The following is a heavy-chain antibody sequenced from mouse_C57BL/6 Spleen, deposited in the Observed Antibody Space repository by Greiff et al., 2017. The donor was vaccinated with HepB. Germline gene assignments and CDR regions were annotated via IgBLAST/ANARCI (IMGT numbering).Heavy chain of an antibody. J-gene: IGHJ2*01. CDR3: TKGTGTEGFDY. CDR1: GYTFTDYE. CDR2: IDPETGGT. V-gene: IGHV1-15*01. D-gene: IGHD4-1*01. Sequence: QVQLQQSGAELVRPGASVTLSCKASGYTFTDYEMHWVKQTPVQGLEWIGAIDPETGGTAYNQKFKGKAILTADKSSSTAYMELRSLTSEDSAVYYCTKGTGTEGFDYWGQGTTLTVSS.